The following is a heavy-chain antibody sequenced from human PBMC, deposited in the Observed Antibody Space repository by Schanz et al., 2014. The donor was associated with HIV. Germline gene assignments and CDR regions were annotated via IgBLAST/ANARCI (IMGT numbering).Heavy chain of an antibody. CDR1: GFTFNNYA. CDR3: AKPEYDSRGNSQSHFDY. J-gene: IGHJ4*02. CDR2: ISESGGRT. D-gene: IGHD3-22*01. V-gene: IGHV3-23*04. Sequence: VQLVESGGGVVQPGRSLRVSCAASGFTFNNYAMTWVRQAPGKGLEWVSSISESGGRTYYADSVNGRFTISRDNSKNTLYLQMTTLRIDDTAVYYCAKPEYDSRGNSQSHFDYWGQGTLVTVSS.